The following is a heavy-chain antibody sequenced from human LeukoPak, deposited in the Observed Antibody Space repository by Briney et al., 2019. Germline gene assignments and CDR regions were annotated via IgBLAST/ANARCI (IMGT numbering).Heavy chain of an antibody. J-gene: IGHJ6*02. Sequence: GGSLRLSCAASGFTFSIYAMHWVRQAPGKGLEWVALISYDETYIYYADSVKDRFTTSRDNSKNTLYLQMNSLRAEDTAVYYCARDLGPGQISVYRRGRFYHAMDVWGQGTTVTVSS. CDR2: ISYDETYI. CDR1: GFTFSIYA. CDR3: ARDLGPGQISVYRRGRFYHAMDV. D-gene: IGHD3-16*02. V-gene: IGHV3-30-3*01.